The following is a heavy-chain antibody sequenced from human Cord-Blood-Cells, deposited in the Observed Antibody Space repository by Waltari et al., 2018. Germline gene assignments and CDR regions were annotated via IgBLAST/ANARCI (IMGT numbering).Heavy chain of an antibody. CDR1: GSTFTTSA. D-gene: IGHD7-27*01. J-gene: IGHJ4*02. Sequence: QVQLVQYGAAVKKPGASVKVSCKASGSTFTTSAMLWVRKAPGQRLEWMGWINAGNGNTKYSQKFQGRVTITRDTSASTAYMELSSLSSEDTAVYYGARDRLITGDRPGRDYFDYWGQGTLVTVSS. CDR3: ARDRLITGDRPGRDYFDY. V-gene: IGHV1-3*01. CDR2: INAGNGNT.